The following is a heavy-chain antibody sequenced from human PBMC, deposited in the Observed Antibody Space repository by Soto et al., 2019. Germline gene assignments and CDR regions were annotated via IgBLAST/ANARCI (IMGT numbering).Heavy chain of an antibody. J-gene: IGHJ4*02. D-gene: IGHD5-12*01. Sequence: QVQLLQSGAEVKRPGSSVKVSCEASGGTFSSLGFTWVRQAPGQGLEWMGGIIPISGRTTFAQKFQGRVTITADESTRATYMELTTLTSDDTAMYYCPTRGTQGRWLEFADYWGQGTLVTVSS. CDR2: IIPISGRT. V-gene: IGHV1-69*01. CDR1: GGTFSSLG. CDR3: PTRGTQGRWLEFADY.